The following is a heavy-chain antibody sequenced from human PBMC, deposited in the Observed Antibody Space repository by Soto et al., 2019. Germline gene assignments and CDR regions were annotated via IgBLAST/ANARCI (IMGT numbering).Heavy chain of an antibody. CDR2: ISAYNGNT. Sequence: GASVKVSCKASGYTFTSYGISWVRQAPGQGLEWMGWISAYNGNTNYAQKLQGRVTMTTDTSTSTAYMELRSLRSDDTAVYYCARVEYYDILTGYYSYKYYFDYWGQGTLVTVSS. CDR1: GYTFTSYG. J-gene: IGHJ4*02. D-gene: IGHD3-9*01. CDR3: ARVEYYDILTGYYSYKYYFDY. V-gene: IGHV1-18*01.